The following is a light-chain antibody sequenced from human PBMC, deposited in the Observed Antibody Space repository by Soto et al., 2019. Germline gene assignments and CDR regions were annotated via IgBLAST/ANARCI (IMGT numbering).Light chain of an antibody. V-gene: IGKV3-20*01. CDR3: QQYGSSGT. CDR1: QSVNNY. J-gene: IGKJ1*01. CDR2: GAS. Sequence: EVVLTQSPATLSLSPGERVTLSFSSSQSVNNYLAWYQQKPGQAPRLLIYGASNRATGIPDRFSGSGSGTDFTLTISRLEPEDFAVYYCQQYGSSGTFGQGTKVDIK.